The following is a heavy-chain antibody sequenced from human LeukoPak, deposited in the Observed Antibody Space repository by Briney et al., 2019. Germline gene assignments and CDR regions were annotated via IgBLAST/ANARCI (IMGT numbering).Heavy chain of an antibody. D-gene: IGHD3-3*02. CDR3: ATDHFILGY. J-gene: IGHJ4*02. CDR1: GYTFTDYY. Sequence: GATVKVSCKASGYTFTDYYMNWVQQAPGKGLEWMGRVDPEDGKTIYAEKFQGRVTITADTSTDTAYVEVSSLRSEDTAVYYCATDHFILGYWGQGTLVTVSS. V-gene: IGHV1-69-2*01. CDR2: VDPEDGKT.